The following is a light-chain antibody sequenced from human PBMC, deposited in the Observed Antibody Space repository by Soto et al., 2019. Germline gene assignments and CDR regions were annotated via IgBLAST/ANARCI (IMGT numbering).Light chain of an antibody. J-gene: IGKJ1*01. Sequence: EIVLTQSPATLSLSPGERAILSCRASQSVSTFLAWFQQKPGQPPRLLIYNASNRTTGIPARFSGSGSGTDFTLTISRLEPEDFAVYYCQQYGSSPRTFGQGTKVDIK. CDR1: QSVSTF. V-gene: IGKV3-20*01. CDR2: NAS. CDR3: QQYGSSPRT.